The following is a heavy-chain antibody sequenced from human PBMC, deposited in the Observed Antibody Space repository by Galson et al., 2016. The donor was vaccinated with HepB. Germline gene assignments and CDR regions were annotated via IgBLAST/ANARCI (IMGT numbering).Heavy chain of an antibody. CDR1: GLTVSNNY. V-gene: IGHV3-53*01. J-gene: IGHJ4*02. CDR2: LYPNGNT. Sequence: SLRLSCAPSGLTVSNNYMNWIRPGPGTGLEWVAILYPNGNTYYGDSVMGRFTISRDNFKNTLYLQMTSLTADDTAVYYCAGGLIVNVADNWGQGTRVTVSS. CDR3: AGGLIVNVADN. D-gene: IGHD2/OR15-2a*01.